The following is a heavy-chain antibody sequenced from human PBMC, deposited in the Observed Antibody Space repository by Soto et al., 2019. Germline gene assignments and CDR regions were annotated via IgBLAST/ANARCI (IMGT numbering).Heavy chain of an antibody. CDR1: GYTFTSYY. CDR3: ARDRVVRGVIPKPYYYGMYV. J-gene: IGHJ6*02. CDR2: INPSGGST. V-gene: IGHV1-46*01. Sequence: EASVKVSCKASGYTFTSYYMHWVRQAPGQGLEWMGIINPSGGSTSYAQKFQGRVTMTRDTSTSTVYMELSSLRSEDTAVYYCARDRVVRGVIPKPYYYGMYVWGQGTTVTVSS. D-gene: IGHD3-10*01.